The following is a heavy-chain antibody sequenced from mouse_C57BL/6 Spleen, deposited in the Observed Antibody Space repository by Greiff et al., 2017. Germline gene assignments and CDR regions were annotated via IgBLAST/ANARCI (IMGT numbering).Heavy chain of an antibody. CDR1: GYTFTSYW. Sequence: VQLQQPGAELVRPGSSVKLSCKASGYTFTSYWMHWVKQRPIQGLEWIGNIDPSDSETHYNQKFKDKATLTVDKSSSTAYMQLSSLTSEDSAVYYCARGGDYYGSSYGGYFDYWGQGTTLTVSS. V-gene: IGHV1-52*01. J-gene: IGHJ2*01. CDR3: ARGGDYYGSSYGGYFDY. CDR2: IDPSDSET. D-gene: IGHD1-1*01.